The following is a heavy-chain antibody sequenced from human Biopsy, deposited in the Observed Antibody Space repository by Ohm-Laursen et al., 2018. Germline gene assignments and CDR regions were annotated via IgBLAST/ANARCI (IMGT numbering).Heavy chain of an antibody. J-gene: IGHJ5*02. D-gene: IGHD3-22*01. V-gene: IGHV4-39*01. CDR3: ARDYDTSGYYYVS. Sequence: GTLSLTCSVSGDSISSSTYYWGWIRQPPGKGLEWIGSIFYRGSTHYKPSLKSRVNISVDTSKNQFSLKLNSVTAADTAVYYCARDYDTSGYYYVSWGQGTLVTVSS. CDR2: IFYRGST. CDR1: GDSISSSTYY.